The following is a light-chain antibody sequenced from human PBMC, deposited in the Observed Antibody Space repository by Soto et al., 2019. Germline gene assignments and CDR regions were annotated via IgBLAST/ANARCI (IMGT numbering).Light chain of an antibody. CDR3: TSYTSASTLV. Sequence: QSALTQPDSVSGSPGQSITLSCTGTSDDIGANNYVSWYQHHPGKAPKILIYEAANRPSGISHRFSGSKSGNTASLTISCLQAEDEADYFCTSYTSASTLVFGEGTKLTVL. J-gene: IGLJ2*01. V-gene: IGLV2-14*01. CDR1: SDDIGANNY. CDR2: EAA.